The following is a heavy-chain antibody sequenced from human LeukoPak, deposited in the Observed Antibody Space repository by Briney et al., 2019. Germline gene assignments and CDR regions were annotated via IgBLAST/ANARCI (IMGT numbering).Heavy chain of an antibody. Sequence: SETLSLTCTVSGGSISSSSYYWGWIRQPPGKGLEWIGYIYYSGSTNYNPSLKSRVTISVDTSKNQFSLKLSSVTAADTAVYYCARISLYYDFHPDAFDIWGQGTMVTVSS. V-gene: IGHV4-61*05. CDR2: IYYSGST. J-gene: IGHJ3*02. D-gene: IGHD3-3*01. CDR1: GGSISSSSYY. CDR3: ARISLYYDFHPDAFDI.